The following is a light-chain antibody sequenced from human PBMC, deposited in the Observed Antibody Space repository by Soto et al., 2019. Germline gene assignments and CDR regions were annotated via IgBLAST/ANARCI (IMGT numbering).Light chain of an antibody. CDR2: WAS. J-gene: IGKJ4*01. V-gene: IGKV4-1*01. Sequence: DIVMTQSPDSLAVSLGERATINCKSSQSVLYSSNNKNYLAWYQQKPGQPLKLLIYWASTRQSGVPDRFSGSGSGTDFTLTISSLQAEDVAVYYCQQYYSPPNSFGGGTKVDI. CDR3: QQYYSPPNS. CDR1: QSVLYSSNNKNY.